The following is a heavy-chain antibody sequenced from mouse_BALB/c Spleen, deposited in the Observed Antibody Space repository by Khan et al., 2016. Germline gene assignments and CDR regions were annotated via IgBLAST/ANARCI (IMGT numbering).Heavy chain of an antibody. D-gene: IGHD1-1*01. CDR1: GFNIKDTY. CDR3: ARTVVAPYYAMDY. CDR2: IDPANGNT. V-gene: IGHV14-3*02. J-gene: IGHJ4*01. Sequence: VQLQQSGAELVKPGASVKLSCIASGFNIKDTYMHWVKQRPEQGLEWIGRIDPANGNTKYDPKFQGKATITADTSSTTAYLQLSSLTSEDTAVYYCARTVVAPYYAMDYWGQGTSVTVSS.